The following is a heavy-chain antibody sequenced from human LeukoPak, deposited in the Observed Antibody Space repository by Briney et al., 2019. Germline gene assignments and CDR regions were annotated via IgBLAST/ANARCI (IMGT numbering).Heavy chain of an antibody. CDR3: ARGGATGTTLASDY. CDR1: GFTFSNYW. D-gene: IGHD1-1*01. CDR2: IDSDGSTT. Sequence: PGGPLRLSCAASGFTFSNYWMHWVRQAPGKGLVWLSRIDSDGSTTNYADSVKGRFTTSRDNAKNTLYLQMNSLRVDDTGFYYCARGGATGTTLASDYWGQGTLATVSS. V-gene: IGHV3-74*01. J-gene: IGHJ4*02.